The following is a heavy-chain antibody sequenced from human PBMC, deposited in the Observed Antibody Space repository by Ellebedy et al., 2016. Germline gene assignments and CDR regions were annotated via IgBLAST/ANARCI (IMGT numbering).Heavy chain of an antibody. V-gene: IGHV3-23*01. CDR3: AKCRHINGCLLDY. Sequence: GEPLKISCAASGFTFSDYAMSWVRQAPGKGLEWVSTISTRGDLTWNADSVKGRFTISRDNSKNTLSLQMNSLRVEDTAIYYCAKCRHINGCLLDYWGQGTLVTVSS. CDR2: ISTRGDLT. CDR1: GFTFSDYA. J-gene: IGHJ4*02. D-gene: IGHD6-19*01.